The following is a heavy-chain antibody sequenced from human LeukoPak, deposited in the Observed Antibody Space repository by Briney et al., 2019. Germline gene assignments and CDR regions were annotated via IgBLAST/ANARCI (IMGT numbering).Heavy chain of an antibody. CDR3: ARARSTVTTGDAFDI. Sequence: PGGSLRLSCAASGFTFSSYAMHWVRQAPGKGLEWVSVISYDGSNKYYADSVKGRFTIFRDSSKNTLFLQMNSLRAEDTAMYYCARARSTVTTGDAFDIWGQGTMVTISS. CDR2: ISYDGSNK. J-gene: IGHJ3*02. CDR1: GFTFSSYA. D-gene: IGHD4-17*01. V-gene: IGHV3-30*04.